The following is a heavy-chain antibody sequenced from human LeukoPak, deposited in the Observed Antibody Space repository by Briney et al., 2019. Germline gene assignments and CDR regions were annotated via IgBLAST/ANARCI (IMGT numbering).Heavy chain of an antibody. CDR1: GGSISSDSYY. CDR3: ARADYPYYYYGMDV. Sequence: PSETLSLTCTVSGGSISSDSYYWGWIRQPPGKGLEWIGSIYYRGSTSYNPSLKSRVTISVDTSKNQFSLKLSSVTAADTAVYYCARADYPYYYYGMDVWGQGTTVTVSS. V-gene: IGHV4-39*07. J-gene: IGHJ6*02. CDR2: IYYRGST. D-gene: IGHD4-11*01.